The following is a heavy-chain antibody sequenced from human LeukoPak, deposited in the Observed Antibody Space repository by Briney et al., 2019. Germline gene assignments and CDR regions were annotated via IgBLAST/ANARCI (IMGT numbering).Heavy chain of an antibody. D-gene: IGHD3-10*01. CDR1: GGSFSGYY. Sequence: PSETLSLTCAVYGGSFSGYYWSWIRQPPGKGLEWIGEINHSGSTNYNPSLKSRVTISVDTSKNQFSLKLSSVTAADTAVYYCARVDFGELSYYYYMDVWGKGTTVTISS. V-gene: IGHV4-34*01. CDR2: INHSGST. CDR3: ARVDFGELSYYYYMDV. J-gene: IGHJ6*03.